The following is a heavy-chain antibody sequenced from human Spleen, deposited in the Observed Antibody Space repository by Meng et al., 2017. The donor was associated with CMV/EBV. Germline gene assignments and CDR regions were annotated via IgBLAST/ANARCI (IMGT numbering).Heavy chain of an antibody. CDR1: GGSIIRSDYY. D-gene: IGHD6-13*01. Sequence: GSLRLSCSVSGGSIIRSDYYWGWIRQPPGKGLEWIGSFYNSGSTRYNPSLESRVTISIDKSRNHFSLKLSSVTAADTAVYYCAREGIAVDVWGQGTTVTVSS. CDR2: FYNSGST. V-gene: IGHV4-39*02. J-gene: IGHJ6*02. CDR3: AREGIAVDV.